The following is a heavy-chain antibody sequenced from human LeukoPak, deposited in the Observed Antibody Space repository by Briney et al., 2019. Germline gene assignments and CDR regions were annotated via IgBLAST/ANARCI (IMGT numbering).Heavy chain of an antibody. CDR3: ACLRYSYGPIEAFDI. V-gene: IGHV4-39*07. J-gene: IGHJ3*02. CDR2: IYYSGST. CDR1: GGSISSSNYY. Sequence: PSETLSLTCTVSGGSISSSNYYWGWIRQPPGKGLEWIGSIYYSGSTYYNPSLKSRVTISVDTSKNQFSLKLSSVTAADTAVYYCACLRYSYGPIEAFDIWGQGTMVTVSS. D-gene: IGHD5-18*01.